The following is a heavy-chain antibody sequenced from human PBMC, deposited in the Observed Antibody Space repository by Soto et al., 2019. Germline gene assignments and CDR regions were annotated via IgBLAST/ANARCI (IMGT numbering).Heavy chain of an antibody. V-gene: IGHV1-69*01. CDR3: ARDHLSIAVALYNWFDP. CDR1: GGTFSSYA. Sequence: QVQLVQSGAEVKKPGSSVKVSCKASGGTFSSYAISWVRQAPGPGLEWMGGIIPIFGTANYAQKFQGRVTITADESTSTAYMELSSLRSEDTAVYYCARDHLSIAVALYNWFDPWGQGTLVTVSS. D-gene: IGHD6-19*01. J-gene: IGHJ5*02. CDR2: IIPIFGTA.